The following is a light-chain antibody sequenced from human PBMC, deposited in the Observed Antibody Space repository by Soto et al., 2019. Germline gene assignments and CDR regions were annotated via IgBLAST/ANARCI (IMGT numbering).Light chain of an antibody. J-gene: IGKJ5*01. CDR3: QQSYSAPIT. CDR1: QSITNF. V-gene: IGKV1-39*01. CDR2: EEY. Sequence: DIQMTQSPSSLSASVGDRVTITCLASQSITNFLHWYQQKPGKAPKLLIFEEYNLESGVPSRFSGTGSGTDFTLTISSLQPEDFATYYCQQSYSAPITFGQGTRLE.